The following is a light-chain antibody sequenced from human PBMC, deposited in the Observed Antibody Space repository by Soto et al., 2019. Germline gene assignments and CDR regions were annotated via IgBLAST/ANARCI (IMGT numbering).Light chain of an antibody. CDR1: HGIENY. Sequence: DIQMTQSPSSLSASVGDTVTITCQASHGIENYLNWYQHKPGQTPRLLIYDGSTRALGIPARFSGSESGTEFTLTIGSLQSEDFAVYFCQQYDDWPITFGQGTRLEIK. CDR3: QQYDDWPIT. CDR2: DGS. V-gene: IGKV1-33*01. J-gene: IGKJ5*01.